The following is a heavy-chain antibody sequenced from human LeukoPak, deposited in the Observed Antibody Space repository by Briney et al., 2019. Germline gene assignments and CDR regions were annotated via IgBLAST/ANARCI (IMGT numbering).Heavy chain of an antibody. CDR3: AREFSSGWTHFDY. J-gene: IGHJ4*02. D-gene: IGHD6-19*01. Sequence: GGSLRLSCAAAGFTFSNYWMHWVRPAPGKGLVWVSRINGDGSSTTYADSVKGRFTISRENAKSTLYLQVNSLRAEDTAVYYCAREFSSGWTHFDYWGQGTLVTVSS. CDR1: GFTFSNYW. CDR2: INGDGSST. V-gene: IGHV3-74*03.